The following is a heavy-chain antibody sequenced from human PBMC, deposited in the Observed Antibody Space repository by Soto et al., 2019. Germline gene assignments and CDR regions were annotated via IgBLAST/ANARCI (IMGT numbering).Heavy chain of an antibody. D-gene: IGHD3-10*01. J-gene: IGHJ4*02. CDR1: GFTFSSYS. CDR2: ISSSSSYI. CDR3: APGAGAFDY. Sequence: EVQLVESGGGLVKPGGSLRLSCAASGFTFSSYSLNWVRQAPGKGLEWVSSISSSSSYIYYADSVKGRFTIARDNAKNALYLEMNCLRAEETAVYYCAPGAGAFDYWGQGTLVTVSS. V-gene: IGHV3-21*01.